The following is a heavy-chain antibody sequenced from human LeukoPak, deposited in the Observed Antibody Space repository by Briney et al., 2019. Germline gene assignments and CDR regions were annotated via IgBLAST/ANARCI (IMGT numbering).Heavy chain of an antibody. CDR3: ARDKDDGDYF. Sequence: SSVKVSCKASGGTFSSYAISWVRQAPGQGLEWMGGIIPIFGTANYAQKFQGRVTITTDESTSTAYMELSSLRSEDRAVYYCARDKDDGDYFWGQGTLVTVSS. J-gene: IGHJ4*02. CDR2: IIPIFGTA. CDR1: GGTFSSYA. V-gene: IGHV1-69*05. D-gene: IGHD4-17*01.